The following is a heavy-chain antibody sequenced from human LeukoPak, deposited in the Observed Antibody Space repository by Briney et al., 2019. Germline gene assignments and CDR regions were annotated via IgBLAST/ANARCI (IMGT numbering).Heavy chain of an antibody. V-gene: IGHV5-51*01. CDR1: GYSFTSYW. CDR3: ARQETYYYDSSGYYFDY. D-gene: IGHD3-22*01. J-gene: IGHJ4*02. Sequence: GESLKISCKGSGYSFTSYWIGWVRQMPGKGLGWMGITYPGDSDTRYSPSFQGQVTISADKSISTAYLQWSSLKASDTAMYYCARQETYYYDSSGYYFDYWGQGTLVTVSS. CDR2: TYPGDSDT.